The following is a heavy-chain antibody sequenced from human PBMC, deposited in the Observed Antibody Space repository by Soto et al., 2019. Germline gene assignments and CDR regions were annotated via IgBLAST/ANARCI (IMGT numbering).Heavy chain of an antibody. D-gene: IGHD3-22*01. J-gene: IGHJ5*02. CDR2: NFHSGST. V-gene: IGHV4-4*02. CDR3: AGASCGYRP. Sequence: QVQLQESGPGLMNPSGTLSLTCAVSGGSISSTNWWSWVRQPPGKGLEWIGENFHSGSTNYNPSLKGRVTTSVDQSKNQCSMTVNPVTAADTAVYYWAGASCGYRPWGQGTVVTVSS. CDR1: GGSISSTNW.